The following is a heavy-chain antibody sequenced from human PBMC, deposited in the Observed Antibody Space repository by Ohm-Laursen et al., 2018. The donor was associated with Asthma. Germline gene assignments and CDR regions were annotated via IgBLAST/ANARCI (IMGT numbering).Heavy chain of an antibody. CDR3: ARDVMEWYLPAFGF. J-gene: IGHJ4*02. Sequence: SLRLSCAASGFHFNSSAMHWVRQAPGKGLEWVAVMSYDGNNKYHADSVKGRFSISRDNSKNTLYLQMNSLRPDDTAVYYCARDVMEWYLPAFGFWGQGTLVTVSS. V-gene: IGHV3-30-3*01. CDR2: MSYDGNNK. CDR1: GFHFNSSA. D-gene: IGHD3-3*01.